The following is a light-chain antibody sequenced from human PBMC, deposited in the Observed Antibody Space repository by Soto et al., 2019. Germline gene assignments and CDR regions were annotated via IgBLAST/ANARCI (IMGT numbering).Light chain of an antibody. CDR3: QQYNTYSLLT. Sequence: DIQMTQSPSSLSASVVDRVTISCQASDDIAKSLNWYRQKPGKAPKLLIHDASKLETGVPSRFSGSGSGTEFTLTISSLQPDDFATYYCQQYNTYSLLTVGGGTKV. J-gene: IGKJ4*01. CDR1: DDIAKS. CDR2: DAS. V-gene: IGKV1-33*01.